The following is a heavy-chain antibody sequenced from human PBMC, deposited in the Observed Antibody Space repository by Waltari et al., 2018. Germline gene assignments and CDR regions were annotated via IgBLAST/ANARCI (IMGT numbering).Heavy chain of an antibody. D-gene: IGHD3-10*01. J-gene: IGHJ4*02. CDR2: IIPIFGTA. Sequence: QVQLVQSGAEVKKPGSSVQVSCKASGGTFSSYAISWVRQAPGQGLEWMGGIIPIFGTANYAQKFQGRVTITADESTSTAYMELSSLRSEDTAVYYCAREVTMVRGVLSLYYFDYWGQGTLVTVSS. CDR3: AREVTMVRGVLSLYYFDY. CDR1: GGTFSSYA. V-gene: IGHV1-69*01.